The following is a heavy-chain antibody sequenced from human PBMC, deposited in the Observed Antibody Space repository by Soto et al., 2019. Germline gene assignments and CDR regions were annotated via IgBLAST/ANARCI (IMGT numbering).Heavy chain of an antibody. CDR2: IIPIFGTA. CDR3: AREIRGQLYYFDY. J-gene: IGHJ4*02. CDR1: GGTFSSYA. Sequence: SVKVSCKASGGTFSSYAISWVRQAPGQGLEWMGGIIPIFGTANFAQKFQGRATITADESTSTAYMELSSLRSEDTAVYYCAREIRGQLYYFDYWGQGTLVTVSS. D-gene: IGHD6-6*01. V-gene: IGHV1-69*13.